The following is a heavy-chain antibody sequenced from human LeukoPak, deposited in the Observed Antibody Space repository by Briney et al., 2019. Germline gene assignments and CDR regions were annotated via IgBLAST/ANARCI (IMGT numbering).Heavy chain of an antibody. CDR2: IYYSGST. J-gene: IGHJ5*02. Sequence: PSETLSLTRTVSGGSIISRGYYWSWIRQHPGKGLEWIGYIYYSGSTYYNPSLKSRVTIPVDTSKNQFSLKLSSVTAAGTAVYYWARAPSPGWFDPWGQGTLVTVSS. CDR1: GGSIISRGYY. V-gene: IGHV4-31*03. CDR3: ARAPSPGWFDP.